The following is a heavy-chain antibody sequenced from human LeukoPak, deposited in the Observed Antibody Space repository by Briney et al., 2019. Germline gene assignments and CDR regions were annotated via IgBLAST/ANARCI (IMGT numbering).Heavy chain of an antibody. J-gene: IGHJ5*02. CDR3: ASLRFLEWSRWFDP. CDR1: GGSISSSSYY. V-gene: IGHV4-39*01. CDR2: IYYSGST. Sequence: PSETLSLTCTVSGGSISSSSYYWGWIRQPPGKGLEWIGSIYYSGSTYYNPSLKSRVTISVDTSKNQFSLKLSSVTAADTAVYYCASLRFLEWSRWFDPWGQGTLVTVSS. D-gene: IGHD3-3*01.